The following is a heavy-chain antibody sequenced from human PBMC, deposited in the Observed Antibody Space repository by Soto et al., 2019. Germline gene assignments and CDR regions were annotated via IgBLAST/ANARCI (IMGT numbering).Heavy chain of an antibody. J-gene: IGHJ5*02. Sequence: EVQLLESGGGLVQPGGSLRLSCAASGFTFSSYAMSWVRQAPGKGLEWVSGISGSGGSTYYADSVKGRLTIARDNSKNPLYLQKNSLGAEETAVYYGAKGRKTGTTPPFDPWGQGTLVTVSS. CDR3: AKGRKTGTTPPFDP. CDR1: GFTFSSYA. D-gene: IGHD1-1*01. CDR2: ISGSGGST. V-gene: IGHV3-23*01.